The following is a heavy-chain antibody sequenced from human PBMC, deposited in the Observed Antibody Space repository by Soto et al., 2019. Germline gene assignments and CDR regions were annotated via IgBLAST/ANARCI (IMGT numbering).Heavy chain of an antibody. CDR3: AKERRYSFDALDL. Sequence: PGGSLRLSCDASGFTFNFYGMHWVRQAPGKGLEWVAVISYDGSDKYYADSVRGRFTISRDNTKNTLWLQMNSLRGEDTAVYYCAKERRYSFDALDLWGQGTLVTVSS. CDR1: GFTFNFYG. J-gene: IGHJ3*01. D-gene: IGHD5-18*01. V-gene: IGHV3-30*18. CDR2: ISYDGSDK.